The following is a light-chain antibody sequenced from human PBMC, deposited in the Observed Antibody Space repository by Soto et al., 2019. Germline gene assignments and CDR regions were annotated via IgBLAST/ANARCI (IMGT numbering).Light chain of an antibody. Sequence: DIVMTQTPLSSPVTLGQPASISCRSSQNLVGSDGNSYLSWLQQRPGQPPRLLIYKVSHRFSGVXDXXSGSGAGTDFTLKISRVEADDVGVYYCMQPSQFPRTFGQGTKVEIK. J-gene: IGKJ1*01. CDR3: MQPSQFPRT. CDR2: KVS. V-gene: IGKV2-24*01. CDR1: QNLVGSDGNSY.